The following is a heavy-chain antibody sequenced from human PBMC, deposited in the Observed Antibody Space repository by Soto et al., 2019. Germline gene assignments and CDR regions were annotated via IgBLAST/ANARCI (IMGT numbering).Heavy chain of an antibody. CDR2: INPNSGGT. V-gene: IGHV1-2*04. Sequence: ASVKVSCKASGYTFTGYYMHWVRQAPGQGLEWMGWINPNSGGTNYAQKFQGWVTMTRDTSISTAYLELSRLRSDDTAVYYCARGGYGYSERIDAFDIRGQGTMVTVSS. CDR3: ARGGYGYSERIDAFDI. J-gene: IGHJ3*02. D-gene: IGHD3-3*01. CDR1: GYTFTGYY.